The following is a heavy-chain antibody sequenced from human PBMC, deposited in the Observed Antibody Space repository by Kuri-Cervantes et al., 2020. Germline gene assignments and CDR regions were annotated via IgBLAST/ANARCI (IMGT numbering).Heavy chain of an antibody. Sequence: LTCAASGFTFSSYAMSWVRQAPGKGLEWVSAISGSGGSTYYADSVKGRFTISRDNSKNTLYLQMNSLRAEDTAVYYCAKGPQAYYGSGSYYNDDAFDIWGQGTMVTVSS. V-gene: IGHV3-23*01. J-gene: IGHJ3*02. CDR3: AKGPQAYYGSGSYYNDDAFDI. CDR2: ISGSGGST. D-gene: IGHD3-10*01. CDR1: GFTFSSYA.